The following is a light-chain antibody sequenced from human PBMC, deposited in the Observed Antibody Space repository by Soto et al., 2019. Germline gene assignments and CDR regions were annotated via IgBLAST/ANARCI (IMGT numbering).Light chain of an antibody. CDR2: GAS. J-gene: IGKJ1*01. CDR1: QSVIRY. Sequence: EIVLTQSPATLSLSPGERATLSCRASQSVIRYLAWYQQRPGQAPRLLIYGASTRATGIPARFSGSGSGTEFTLTISSLQSEDFAVYFCHQYKNWPGTFGQGTKVDIK. V-gene: IGKV3-15*01. CDR3: HQYKNWPGT.